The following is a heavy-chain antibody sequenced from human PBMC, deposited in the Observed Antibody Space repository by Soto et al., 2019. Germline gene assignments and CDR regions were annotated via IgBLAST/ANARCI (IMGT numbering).Heavy chain of an antibody. CDR2: IGTSGGT. V-gene: IGHV3-23*01. CDR3: AKRAPYYVDS. CDR1: GFTYINYA. J-gene: IGHJ4*02. Sequence: EVHLLESGGGLVQPGGSLRLSCAASGFTYINYAMSWVRQAPGKGLEWVSTIGTSGGTYYPDSVRGRFTISRDNSRNTLYLQMNSLRPEDTAVYYCAKRAPYYVDSWGQGTQVTVSS.